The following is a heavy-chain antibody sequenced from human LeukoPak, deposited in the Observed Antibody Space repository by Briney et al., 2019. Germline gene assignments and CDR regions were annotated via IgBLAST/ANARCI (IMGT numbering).Heavy chain of an antibody. CDR2: IYYSGST. D-gene: IGHD5-18*01. J-gene: IGHJ4*02. V-gene: IGHV4-59*01. CDR3: ARGQYRYAVDY. Sequence: PSETLSLTCTVSGGSISSYYWSWIRQPPGKGLEWIGYIYYSGSTNYNPSLKSRVTISVDTSKNQFSLKLSSVTAADTAVYYCARGQYRYAVDYWGQGTLVTVSS. CDR1: GGSISSYY.